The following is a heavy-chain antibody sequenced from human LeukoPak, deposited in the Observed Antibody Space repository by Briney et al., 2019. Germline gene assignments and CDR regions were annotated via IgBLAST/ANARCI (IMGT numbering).Heavy chain of an antibody. D-gene: IGHD3-10*01. CDR1: GLTFSSYG. CDR2: ISSSDTQV. Sequence: SGGSLRLSCAASGLTFSSYGMRWVRQAPGKGLEWLSLISSSDTQVYYADSVKGRFTISRDNAKKTLYLQMNSLRAEDTAVYYCAREQLLRGIDYWGQGTRVTVSS. J-gene: IGHJ4*02. V-gene: IGHV3-21*01. CDR3: AREQLLRGIDY.